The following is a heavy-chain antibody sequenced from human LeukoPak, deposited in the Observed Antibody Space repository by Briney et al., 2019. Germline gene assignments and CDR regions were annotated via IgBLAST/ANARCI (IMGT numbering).Heavy chain of an antibody. CDR1: GGSISIYY. CDR2: IYYSRST. D-gene: IGHD3-22*01. CDR3: ARYPVVVINPYAFDI. Sequence: SETLSPTSTVAGGSISIYYWSWIRQPPRNGLGWVGYIYYSRSTNYNPSLKSRVTKTVDTSKNQFSLKLSSVTAADTAVYYCARYPVVVINPYAFDIWGQGTMVAVSS. V-gene: IGHV4-59*01. J-gene: IGHJ3*02.